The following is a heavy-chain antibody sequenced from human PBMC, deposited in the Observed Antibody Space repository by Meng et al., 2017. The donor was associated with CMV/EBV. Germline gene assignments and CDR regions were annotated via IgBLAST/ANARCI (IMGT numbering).Heavy chain of an antibody. CDR1: GGSISSSSYY. D-gene: IGHD2-2*01. J-gene: IGHJ5*02. Sequence: QLQLPESGPGLVKPSETLSLTGTVPGGSISSSSYYWGWIRQPPGKGLEWIGSIYYSGSTYYNPSLKSRVTISVDTSKNQFSLKLSSVTAADTAVYYCARDRDIVVVPGDPWFDPWGQGTLVTVSS. CDR2: IYYSGST. CDR3: ARDRDIVVVPGDPWFDP. V-gene: IGHV4-39*07.